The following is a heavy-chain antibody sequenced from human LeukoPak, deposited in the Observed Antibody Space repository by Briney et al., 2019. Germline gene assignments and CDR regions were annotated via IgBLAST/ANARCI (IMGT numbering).Heavy chain of an antibody. J-gene: IGHJ4*02. Sequence: GGSLRLSCAASGFTFSSCTMTWVRQAPGKGLEWIAYINHNAEMIFYPDFVKGRFTISRDNPKKSLYLQMNALRYEDTAIYYCARDHDWAFDLWGQGTLVTVSS. CDR3: ARDHDWAFDL. CDR1: GFTFSSCT. D-gene: IGHD3-9*01. V-gene: IGHV3-48*02. CDR2: INHNAEMI.